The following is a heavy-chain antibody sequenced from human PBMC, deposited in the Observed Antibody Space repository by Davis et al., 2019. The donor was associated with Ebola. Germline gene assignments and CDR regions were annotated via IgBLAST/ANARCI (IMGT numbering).Heavy chain of an antibody. CDR1: GYTFTSYD. D-gene: IGHD6-13*01. Sequence: ASVKVSCKASGYTFTSYDINWVRQATGQGLEWMGWMNPNSGNTGYAQKFQGRVTMTRNTSISTAYMELSSLMSEDTAVYYCARGGAAAGTNNWFVPWGQGTLVTVSS. CDR3: ARGGAAAGTNNWFVP. CDR2: MNPNSGNT. V-gene: IGHV1-8*01. J-gene: IGHJ5*02.